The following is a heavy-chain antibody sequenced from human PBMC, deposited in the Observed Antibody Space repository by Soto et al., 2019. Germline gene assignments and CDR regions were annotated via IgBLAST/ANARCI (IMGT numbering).Heavy chain of an antibody. CDR3: VRTSSY. D-gene: IGHD2-2*01. Sequence: EVQLVASGGGLIQPGGSLRLSGAASGFAVNSDYISWVRQAPGKGLEWVSVLYGGGTTHYSDSVKGRFTISRDNSKNTVFLQMNSLRAEDTAVYYCVRTSSYWGQGTRVIVSS. CDR2: LYGGGTT. V-gene: IGHV3-53*01. J-gene: IGHJ4*02. CDR1: GFAVNSDY.